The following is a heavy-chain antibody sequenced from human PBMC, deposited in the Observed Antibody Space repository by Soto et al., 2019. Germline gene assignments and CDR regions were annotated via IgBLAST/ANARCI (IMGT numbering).Heavy chain of an antibody. D-gene: IGHD3-3*01. J-gene: IGHJ6*01. CDR3: ARISIFGQTAYGMDV. CDR2: IYYSGST. Sequence: QVQLQESGPGLVKPSQTLSLTCSVSGGSISSAGYYWGWVRQSPGKGLEWIGYIYYSGSTFANPSLRSRVTTSRDTSKNPFSLKLRSVTAADTTHYYCARISIFGQTAYGMDVWGQGTTVTVSS. CDR1: GGSISSAGYY. V-gene: IGHV4-31*03.